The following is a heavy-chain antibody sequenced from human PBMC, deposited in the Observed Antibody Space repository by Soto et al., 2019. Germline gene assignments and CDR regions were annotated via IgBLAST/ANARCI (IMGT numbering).Heavy chain of an antibody. Sequence: PGGSLRLSCAASGFSFPNYGMHWVRQAPGKGLEWVAFIAYDGSNQYYADSVKGRFTISRDNSKNTLYLQMNSLRAGDTAVYYCARGGDFWSGYLGNRAFDIWGQGTMVTVSS. J-gene: IGHJ3*02. CDR2: IAYDGSNQ. D-gene: IGHD3-3*01. V-gene: IGHV3-30*03. CDR1: GFSFPNYG. CDR3: ARGGDFWSGYLGNRAFDI.